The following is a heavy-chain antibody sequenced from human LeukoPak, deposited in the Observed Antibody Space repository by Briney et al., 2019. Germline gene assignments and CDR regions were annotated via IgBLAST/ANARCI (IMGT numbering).Heavy chain of an antibody. V-gene: IGHV4-59*01. D-gene: IGHD3/OR15-3a*01. CDR3: AGRNYDFWTDYYYMDV. J-gene: IGHJ6*03. CDR2: IYYSGST. Sequence: SETLSLTCTVSGGSISSYYWSWIRQPPGKGLDGIGSIYYSGSTNYNPSLKSRVTISVDTSKNQFSLKLSSVTAADTAVYYCAGRNYDFWTDYYYMDVWGKGTTVTVSS. CDR1: GGSISSYY.